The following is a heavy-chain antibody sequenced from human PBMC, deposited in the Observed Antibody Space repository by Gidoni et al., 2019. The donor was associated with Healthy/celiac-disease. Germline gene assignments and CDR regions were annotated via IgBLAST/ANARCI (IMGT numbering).Heavy chain of an antibody. Sequence: GFTFSSYWMSWVRQAPGKGLEWVANIKQDGSEKYYVDSVKGRFTISRDNAKNSLYLQMNSLRAEDTAVYYCARDAPYYELDYWGQGTLVTVSS. V-gene: IGHV3-7*03. CDR2: IKQDGSEK. D-gene: IGHD3-22*01. CDR3: ARDAPYYELDY. CDR1: GFTFSSYW. J-gene: IGHJ4*02.